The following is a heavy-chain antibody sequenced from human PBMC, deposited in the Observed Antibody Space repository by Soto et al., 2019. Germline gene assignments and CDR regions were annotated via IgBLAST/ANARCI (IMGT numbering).Heavy chain of an antibody. Sequence: PXESLKISFKGSGYSLTNYWIGWVRQIPGKGLEWMGIIYPGDSDTLYSPSFQGQVTFSADKSISTAFLQWSSLEASDTAMYYCARLMTTIFGVVIGFDYWGQGTLVTVSS. D-gene: IGHD3-3*01. CDR2: IYPGDSDT. CDR3: ARLMTTIFGVVIGFDY. V-gene: IGHV5-51*01. CDR1: GYSLTNYW. J-gene: IGHJ4*02.